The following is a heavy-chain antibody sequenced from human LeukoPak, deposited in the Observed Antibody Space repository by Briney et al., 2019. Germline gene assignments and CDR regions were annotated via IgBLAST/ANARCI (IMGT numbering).Heavy chain of an antibody. D-gene: IGHD2-15*01. J-gene: IGHJ5*01. CDR1: GFTFSSYA. V-gene: IGHV3-23*01. CDR2: ISGSGGST. CDR3: AKKPSWCGYCSGGKGWFDS. Sequence: GESLRLSCAASGFTFSSYAMSWVRQAPGKGLEWVSAISGSGGSTYYADSVKGRFTISRDNSKNTLYLQMNSLRAEDTAVYYCAKKPSWCGYCSGGKGWFDSWGQGTLVTVSS.